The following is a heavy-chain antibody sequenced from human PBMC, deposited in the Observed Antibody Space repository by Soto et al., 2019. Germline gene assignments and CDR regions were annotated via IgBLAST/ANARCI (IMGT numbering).Heavy chain of an antibody. CDR2: IYPGDSDT. Sequence: VESLKISCKGSGYSFTSYWIGCFLQMPGKGLEWMGIIYPGDSDTRYSPSFQGQVTISADKSISTAYLQWSSLKASDTAMYYCARRTTTVTTWFDPWGQGTLVTVSS. D-gene: IGHD4-17*01. CDR1: GYSFTSYW. V-gene: IGHV5-51*01. CDR3: ARRTTTVTTWFDP. J-gene: IGHJ5*02.